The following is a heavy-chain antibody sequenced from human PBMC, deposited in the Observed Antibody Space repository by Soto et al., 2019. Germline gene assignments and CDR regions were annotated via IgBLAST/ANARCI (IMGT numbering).Heavy chain of an antibody. Sequence: PGQCLKISCKGSRYSFTTYWISSVRQMPGKGLAWRRRIDPSDSYTNYSPSFQAHVTISGDKPISPAYLQWSSLTASDTAMYYCARHPSVPAAISYYYGMDVWGQGTTVTVSS. CDR1: RYSFTTYW. V-gene: IGHV5-10-1*01. CDR3: ARHPSVPAAISYYYGMDV. J-gene: IGHJ6*02. CDR2: IDPSDSYT. D-gene: IGHD2-2*01.